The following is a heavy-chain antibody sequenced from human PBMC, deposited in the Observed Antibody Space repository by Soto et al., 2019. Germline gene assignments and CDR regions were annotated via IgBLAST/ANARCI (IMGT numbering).Heavy chain of an antibody. CDR2: IYHSGST. CDR1: GYSISSGYY. Sequence: SETLSLTCAVSGYSISSGYYWGWIRQPPGKGLEWIGSIYHSGSTYYNPSLKSRVTISVDTSKNQFSLKLSSVTAADTAVYYCARIRYCTNGVCYTREYYFDYWGQGTLVTVSS. J-gene: IGHJ4*02. V-gene: IGHV4-38-2*01. D-gene: IGHD2-8*01. CDR3: ARIRYCTNGVCYTREYYFDY.